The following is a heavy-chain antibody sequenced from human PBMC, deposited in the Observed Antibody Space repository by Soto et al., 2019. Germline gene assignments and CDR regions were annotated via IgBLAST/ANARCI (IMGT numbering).Heavy chain of an antibody. J-gene: IGHJ4*02. CDR3: ARADFWSGFYAFEH. V-gene: IGHV4-59*01. CDR2: FYYSGST. Sequence: PSETLSLTCSVSGDSIRSYYWNWMRQTPGKGLEWIGYFYYSGSTNYNPSLNDRVTISADTPKNQFPLRLTSVTAADTAVYYCARADFWSGFYAFEHWGPGLLVTVSS. D-gene: IGHD3-3*01. CDR1: GDSIRSYY.